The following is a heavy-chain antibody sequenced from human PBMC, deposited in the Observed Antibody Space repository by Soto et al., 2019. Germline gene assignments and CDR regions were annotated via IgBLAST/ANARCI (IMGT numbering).Heavy chain of an antibody. D-gene: IGHD2-15*01. Sequence: GGSLRLSCAASGFTFSSYWMHWVRQAPGKGLVWVSRINSDGSSTSYADSVKGRFTISRGNAKNTLYLQMNSLRAEDTAVYYCARDVEFFGGYCSGGSCYSEVPWFDPWGQGT. CDR1: GFTFSSYW. J-gene: IGHJ5*02. V-gene: IGHV3-74*01. CDR2: INSDGSST. CDR3: ARDVEFFGGYCSGGSCYSEVPWFDP.